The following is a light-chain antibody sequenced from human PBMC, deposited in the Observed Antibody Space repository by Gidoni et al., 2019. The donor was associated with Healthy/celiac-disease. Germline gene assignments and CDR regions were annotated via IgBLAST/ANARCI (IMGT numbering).Light chain of an antibody. V-gene: IGLV3-1*01. Sequence: YELTQPPSVSVSPGQTASITCSGDKWGDKYACWYQQKPGQSPVLVIYQDSKRPSGIPERFSGSNSGNTATLTISGTQAMDEADYYCQAWDSSTVVFGGGTKLTVL. CDR3: QAWDSSTVV. J-gene: IGLJ2*01. CDR2: QDS. CDR1: KWGDKY.